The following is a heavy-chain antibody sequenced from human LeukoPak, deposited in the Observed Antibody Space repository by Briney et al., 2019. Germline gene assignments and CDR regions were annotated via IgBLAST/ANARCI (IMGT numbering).Heavy chain of an antibody. V-gene: IGHV1-69*13. CDR2: IIPIFGTA. CDR1: GGTFSSYT. J-gene: IGHJ3*01. Sequence: SVKVSCKASGGTFSSYTISWVRQAPGQGLEWMGGIIPIFGTAHYAQKFQGRVTITADESTSTAYMELSSLRSEDTAVYYCARGGIVAAGIINNHDAFDVWGLGTMVTVSS. CDR3: ARGGIVAAGIINNHDAFDV. D-gene: IGHD6-13*01.